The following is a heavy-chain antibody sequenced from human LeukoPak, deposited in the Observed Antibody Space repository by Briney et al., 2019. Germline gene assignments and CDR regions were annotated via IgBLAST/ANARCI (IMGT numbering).Heavy chain of an antibody. Sequence: PGRSLRLSCAASGFTFSSYAMHWVRQAPGKGLEWVAVISHDGSNKYYADSVKGRFTISRDNSKNTLYLQVNSLRAEDTAMYYCARVVVSSSSDYFDYWGQGTLVTVSS. D-gene: IGHD6-6*01. CDR2: ISHDGSNK. J-gene: IGHJ4*02. CDR1: GFTFSSYA. CDR3: ARVVVSSSSDYFDY. V-gene: IGHV3-30*04.